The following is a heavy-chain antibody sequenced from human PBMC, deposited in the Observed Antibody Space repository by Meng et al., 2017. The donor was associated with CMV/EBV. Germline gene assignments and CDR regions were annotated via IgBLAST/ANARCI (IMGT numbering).Heavy chain of an antibody. V-gene: IGHV3-30-3*01. J-gene: IGHJ4*02. CDR1: GFTFSSYA. CDR2: ISYDGSNK. D-gene: IGHD3-3*01. Sequence: GESLKISCASSGFTFSSYAMHWVRQAPGKGLEWVAVISYDGSNKYYADSVKGRFTISRDNSKNTLYLQMNSLRAEDTAVYYCASISGLLEWLNFDYWGQGTLVTVSS. CDR3: ASISGLLEWLNFDY.